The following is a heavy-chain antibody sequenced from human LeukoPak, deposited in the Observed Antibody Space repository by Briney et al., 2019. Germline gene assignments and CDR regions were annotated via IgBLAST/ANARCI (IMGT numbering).Heavy chain of an antibody. CDR3: ARSYCSSTTCGFDP. CDR2: ISTSSSYI. CDR1: GFNFSSYI. D-gene: IGHD2-2*01. J-gene: IGHJ5*02. Sequence: GGSLRLSCAASGFNFSSYIMNWVRQAPGKGLEWVSSISTSSSYIYYADSLKGRFTISRDNAKNSLYLQMNSLRAEDTAVYYCARSYCSSTTCGFDPWGQGTLVTVSS. V-gene: IGHV3-21*01.